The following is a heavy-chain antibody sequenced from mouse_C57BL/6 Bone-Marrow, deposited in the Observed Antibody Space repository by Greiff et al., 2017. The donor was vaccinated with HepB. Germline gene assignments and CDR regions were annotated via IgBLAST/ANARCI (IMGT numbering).Heavy chain of an antibody. Sequence: DVKLVESGGDLVKPGGSLKLSCAASGFTFSSYGMSWVRQTPDKRLEWVATISSGGSYTYYPASVKGRFTISRDNAKNTLYLQMSSLKSEDTAMYYCARRRSNYMLWYFDVWGTGTTVTVSS. J-gene: IGHJ1*03. CDR3: ARRRSNYMLWYFDV. V-gene: IGHV5-6*02. CDR1: GFTFSSYG. D-gene: IGHD2-5*01. CDR2: ISSGGSYT.